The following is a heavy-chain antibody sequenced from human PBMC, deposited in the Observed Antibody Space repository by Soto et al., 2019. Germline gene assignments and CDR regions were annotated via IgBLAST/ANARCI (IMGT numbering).Heavy chain of an antibody. V-gene: IGHV4-61*08. J-gene: IGHJ3*02. CDR2: IYYSGST. CDR1: GGSISSGGYY. Sequence: SETLSLTCTVSGGSISSGGYYWSWIRQPPGKGLEWIGYIYYSGSTNYNPSLKSRVTISVDTSKNQFSLKLSSVTAADTAVYYCASYYDFWSGYYAFDIWGQGTMVTVSS. CDR3: ASYYDFWSGYYAFDI. D-gene: IGHD3-3*01.